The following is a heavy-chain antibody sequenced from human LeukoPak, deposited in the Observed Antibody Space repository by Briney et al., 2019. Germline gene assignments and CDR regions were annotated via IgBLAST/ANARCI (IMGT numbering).Heavy chain of an antibody. V-gene: IGHV1-18*01. CDR3: ARAPGGYYGDYYYYYYMDV. CDR1: GYTFTSYG. Sequence: ASVKVSCKASGYTFTSYGISWVRQAPGQGLEWMGWISAYNGNTNYAQKLQGRVTMTTDTSTSTAYMELRSLRSDDTAVYYCARAPGGYYGDYYYYYYMDVWGKGTTVTVSS. D-gene: IGHD4-17*01. J-gene: IGHJ6*03. CDR2: ISAYNGNT.